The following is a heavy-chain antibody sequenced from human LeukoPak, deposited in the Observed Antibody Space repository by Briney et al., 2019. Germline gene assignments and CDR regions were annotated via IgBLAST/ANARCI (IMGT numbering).Heavy chain of an antibody. D-gene: IGHD6-13*01. CDR2: IRYDGSNE. J-gene: IGHJ4*02. CDR3: AKDWGQEVVLDY. V-gene: IGHV3-30*02. Sequence: PGGSLRLSCAASGFTFSIYGMHWVCQAPGKGLEWVSFIRYDGSNEYYADSVQGRFTISRDNSKNTLYLQMNSLRAEDTAVYYCAKDWGQEVVLDYWGQGTLVIVSS. CDR1: GFTFSIYG.